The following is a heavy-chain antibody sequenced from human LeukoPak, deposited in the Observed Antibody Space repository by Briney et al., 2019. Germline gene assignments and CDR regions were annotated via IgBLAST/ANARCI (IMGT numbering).Heavy chain of an antibody. Sequence: SETLSLTCAVYGGSFSGYYWSWIRQPPGKGLEWIGYIYYSGSTSYNPSLKSRVTMSVDTSKNQFSLKLSSVTAADTAVYYCARDGGPLGYCSSTSCPYYMDVWGKGTTVTISS. CDR2: IYYSGST. J-gene: IGHJ6*03. V-gene: IGHV4-34*11. D-gene: IGHD2-2*01. CDR3: ARDGGPLGYCSSTSCPYYMDV. CDR1: GGSFSGYY.